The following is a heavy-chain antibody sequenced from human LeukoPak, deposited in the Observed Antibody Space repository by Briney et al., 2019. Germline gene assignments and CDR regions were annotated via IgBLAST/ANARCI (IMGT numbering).Heavy chain of an antibody. CDR2: INPNSGGT. V-gene: IGHV1-2*02. J-gene: IGHJ4*02. CDR3: ARGYYDFWSGYYRSGLDFDY. D-gene: IGHD3-3*01. CDR1: GYTFTGYY. Sequence: ASVKVSCKASGYTFTGYYMHWVRQAPGQGLEWVGWINPNSGGTNYAQKFQGRVTMTRDTSISTAYMELSRLRSDDTAVYYCARGYYDFWSGYYRSGLDFDYWGQGTLVTVSS.